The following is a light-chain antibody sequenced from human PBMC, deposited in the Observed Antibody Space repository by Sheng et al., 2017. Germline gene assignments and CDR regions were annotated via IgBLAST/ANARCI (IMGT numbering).Light chain of an antibody. V-gene: IGKV1-5*03. Sequence: DVQMTQSPSTLSASVGDRVTITCRASQSISTWLAWYQQKPGKAPKILIYKTSSLQDGVQSGFSGSGSGTEFTLTISSLQPDDSATYYCQQYNTYPWTFGQGTKVEVK. CDR2: KTS. J-gene: IGKJ1*01. CDR3: QQYNTYPWT. CDR1: QSISTW.